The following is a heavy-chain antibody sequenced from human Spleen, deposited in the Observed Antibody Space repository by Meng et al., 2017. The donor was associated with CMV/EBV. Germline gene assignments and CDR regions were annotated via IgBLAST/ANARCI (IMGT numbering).Heavy chain of an antibody. CDR2: ISSSSYI. CDR1: GFTFSSYS. V-gene: IGHV3-21*01. Sequence: ETLSLTCAASGFTFSSYSMNWVRQAPGKGLEWVSSISSSSYIYYADSVKGRFTISRDNAKNSLYLQMNSLRAEDTAVYYCARGTHYYDSSGYPYYFDYWGQGTLVTVSS. J-gene: IGHJ4*02. D-gene: IGHD3-22*01. CDR3: ARGTHYYDSSGYPYYFDY.